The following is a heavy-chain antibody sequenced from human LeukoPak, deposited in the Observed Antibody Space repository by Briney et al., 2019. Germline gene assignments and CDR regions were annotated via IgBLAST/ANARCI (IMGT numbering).Heavy chain of an antibody. Sequence: KPSGTLSLTCAVSGGSISSSNWWSWVRQPPGKGLGWIGEIYHSGSTNYNPSLKSRVTISVDKSKNQFSLKLSSVTAADTAVYYCARAVVVAATLTLDVWGQGTTVTVSS. V-gene: IGHV4-4*02. CDR2: IYHSGST. CDR3: ARAVVVAATLTLDV. D-gene: IGHD2-15*01. J-gene: IGHJ6*02. CDR1: GGSISSSNW.